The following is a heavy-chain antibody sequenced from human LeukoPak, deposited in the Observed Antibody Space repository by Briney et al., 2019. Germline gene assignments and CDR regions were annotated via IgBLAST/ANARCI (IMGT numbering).Heavy chain of an antibody. CDR3: AKDRYCSSTSCYPNHFDL. J-gene: IGHJ4*02. D-gene: IGHD2-2*01. CDR2: ISNDGSNK. Sequence: GRSLTLSCPASGFTFSPYAMHWVRQAPGKRPEWLALISNDGSNKYHADSVKGRLTISRDNSKNTLDLQMNSLRAEDTDVYYCAKDRYCSSTSCYPNHFDLWGQGTLVTVSS. V-gene: IGHV3-30*18. CDR1: GFTFSPYA.